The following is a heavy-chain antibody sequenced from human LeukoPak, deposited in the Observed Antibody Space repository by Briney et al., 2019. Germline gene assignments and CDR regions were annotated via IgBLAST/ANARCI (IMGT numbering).Heavy chain of an antibody. J-gene: IGHJ4*02. CDR2: IYHSGST. CDR1: GGSISSGGYS. CDR3: ARLVAATGNFDY. Sequence: SQTLSLTCAVSGGSISSGGYSWSWLRQPPGKGLEWIVYIYHSGSTYYNPSLKSRVTISVDRSKNQFSLKLSSVTAADTAVYYCARLVAATGNFDYWGQGTLVTVSS. V-gene: IGHV4-30-2*01. D-gene: IGHD6-13*01.